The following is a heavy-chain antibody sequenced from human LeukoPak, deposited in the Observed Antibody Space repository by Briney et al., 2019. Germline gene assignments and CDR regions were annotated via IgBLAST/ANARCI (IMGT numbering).Heavy chain of an antibody. Sequence: GGSLRLSCAAPGFTFYDYAMHWVRHAPGKGLEWVSGISWNSDSIGYADSVKGRFTISRDNAKNSLYLQMSSLRAEDTALYYCAKDTSIAAIGTIDYWGQGTLVTVSS. CDR1: GFTFYDYA. CDR3: AKDTSIAAIGTIDY. J-gene: IGHJ4*02. CDR2: ISWNSDSI. V-gene: IGHV3-9*01. D-gene: IGHD6-13*01.